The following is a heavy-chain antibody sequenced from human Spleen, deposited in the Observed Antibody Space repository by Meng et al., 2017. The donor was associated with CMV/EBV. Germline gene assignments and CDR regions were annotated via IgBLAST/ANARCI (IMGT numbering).Heavy chain of an antibody. D-gene: IGHD2-21*02. J-gene: IGHJ4*02. CDR3: ARVVTALWGYYFDY. CDR2: IYHSGST. V-gene: IGHV4-30-2*01. Sequence: QVQRLDPGSGLVKPSQTLPLPCAVSGGSISSGGYSWSWIRQPPGKGLEWIGYIYHSGSTYYNPSLKSRVTISVDRSKNQFSLKLSSVTAADTAVYYCARVVTALWGYYFDYWGQGTLVTVSS. CDR1: GGSISSGGYS.